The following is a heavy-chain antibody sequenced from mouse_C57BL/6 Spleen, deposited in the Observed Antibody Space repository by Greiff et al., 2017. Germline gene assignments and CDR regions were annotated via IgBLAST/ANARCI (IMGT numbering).Heavy chain of an antibody. Sequence: VKLMESGAELVRPGASVTLSCKASGYTFTDYEMHWVKQTPVHGLEWIGAIDPETGGTAYNQKFKGKAILTADKSSSTAYMELRSLTSEDSAVYYCTRGSSPAWFAYWGQGTLVTVSA. J-gene: IGHJ3*01. CDR2: IDPETGGT. V-gene: IGHV1-15*01. CDR1: GYTFTDYE. CDR3: TRGSSPAWFAY. D-gene: IGHD1-1*01.